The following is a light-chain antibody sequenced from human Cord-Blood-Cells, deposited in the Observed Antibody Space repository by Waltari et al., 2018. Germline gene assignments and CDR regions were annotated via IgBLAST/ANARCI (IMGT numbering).Light chain of an antibody. V-gene: IGLV3-27*01. CDR3: YSAADNNLRV. CDR1: VLAKKY. CDR2: KDR. Sequence: SYELTQPSSVSVSPGQTARITCSGDVLAKKYARWFQQKPGQAPVLVIYKDRERPPGIPERFSGASSGNTVTLTISGAQVEDEADYYCYSAADNNLRVFGGGTKLTVL. J-gene: IGLJ3*02.